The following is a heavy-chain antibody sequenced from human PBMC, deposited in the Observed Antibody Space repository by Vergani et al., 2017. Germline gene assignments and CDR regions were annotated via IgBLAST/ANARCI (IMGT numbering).Heavy chain of an antibody. V-gene: IGHV3-23*01. J-gene: IGHJ6*03. Sequence: EVQLLESGGGLVQPGGSLRLSCAASGFTFSSYAMSWVRQAPGKGLEWVSAISGSGGSTYYADSVKDRFTISRDNSKNTLYLQMNSLRAEDTAVYYCAKGGIVGATTFYYYYYMDVWGKGTTVTVSS. CDR2: ISGSGGST. CDR1: GFTFSSYA. D-gene: IGHD1-26*01. CDR3: AKGGIVGATTFYYYYYMDV.